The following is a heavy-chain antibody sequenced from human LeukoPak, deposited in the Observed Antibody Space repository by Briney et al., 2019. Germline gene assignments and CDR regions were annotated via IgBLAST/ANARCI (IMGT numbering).Heavy chain of an antibody. J-gene: IGHJ4*02. V-gene: IGHV3-15*01. CDR2: IKSKPAGGAT. CDR3: TSDPPGDSTLFDY. Sequence: GGSLRLSCAASGFTFNKAWMNWVRQAPGKGLEWVGRIKSKPAGGATDYAAPVKGRFTISRDDSKNTVYLQMNSLKTEDTAVYYCTSDPPGDSTLFDYWGQGTLVTVSS. CDR1: GFTFNKAW. D-gene: IGHD2-2*01.